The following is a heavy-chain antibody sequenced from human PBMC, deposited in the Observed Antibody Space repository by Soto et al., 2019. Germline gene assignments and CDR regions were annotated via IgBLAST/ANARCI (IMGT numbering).Heavy chain of an antibody. D-gene: IGHD5-18*01. J-gene: IGHJ4*02. CDR2: ISSSSSYI. CDR1: GFTFSSYS. CDR3: ARDQPGYSYGYGLGY. V-gene: IGHV3-21*01. Sequence: EVQLVESGGGLVKTGGSLRLSCAASGFTFSSYSMNWVRQAPGKGLEWVSSISSSSSYIYYADSVKGRFTISRDNAKNSLYLQMNSLRAEDTAVYYCARDQPGYSYGYGLGYWGQGTLVTVSS.